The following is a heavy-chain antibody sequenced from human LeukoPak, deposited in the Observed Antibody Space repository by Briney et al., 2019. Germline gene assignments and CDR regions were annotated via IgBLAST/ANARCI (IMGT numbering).Heavy chain of an antibody. CDR3: ARDLSSSGWSPFDY. D-gene: IGHD6-19*01. J-gene: IGHJ4*02. CDR1: GGTFSSYA. V-gene: IGHV1-69*01. Sequence: ASVKVSCKASGGTFSSYAISWVRQAPGQGLEWMGGIIPIFGTANYAQKFQGRVTITADESTSTAYMELSSLRSEDTAVYYCARDLSSSGWSPFDYWGQGTPVTVSS. CDR2: IIPIFGTA.